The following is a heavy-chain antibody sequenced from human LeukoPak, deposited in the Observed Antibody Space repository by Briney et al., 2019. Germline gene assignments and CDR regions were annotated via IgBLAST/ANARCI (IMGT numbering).Heavy chain of an antibody. J-gene: IGHJ5*02. Sequence: GASVKVSCKASGYTFTGYYMHWVRQAPGQGLEWMGLTNPTGGSTGYAQKFQGRVTMTRDMSTSTDYMELSSLRSEDTAIYYCARDNSVGDNAWWFDPWGQGTLVTVSS. CDR1: GYTFTGYY. CDR2: TNPTGGST. V-gene: IGHV1-46*01. D-gene: IGHD1-26*01. CDR3: ARDNSVGDNAWWFDP.